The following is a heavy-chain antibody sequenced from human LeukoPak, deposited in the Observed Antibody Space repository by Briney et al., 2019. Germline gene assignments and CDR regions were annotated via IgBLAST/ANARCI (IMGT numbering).Heavy chain of an antibody. D-gene: IGHD6-19*01. V-gene: IGHV1-8*01. CDR2: MNPNSGNT. CDR3: ARGGSGWYGGYNWFDP. CDR1: GYTFTSYD. J-gene: IGHJ5*02. Sequence: ASVKVSCKAAGYTFTSYDINWVRQATGQGREGRGWMNPNSGNTGYAQKFQGRVTMTRNTSISTAYMELSSLRSEDTAVYYCARGGSGWYGGYNWFDPWGQGTLVTVSS.